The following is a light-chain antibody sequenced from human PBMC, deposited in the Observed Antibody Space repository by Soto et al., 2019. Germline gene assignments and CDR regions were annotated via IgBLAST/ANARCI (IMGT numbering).Light chain of an antibody. CDR1: SSDVGGYNY. V-gene: IGLV2-14*01. CDR2: DVS. J-gene: IGLJ1*01. Sequence: QSALTQPASVSGSPGQSITISCTGTSSDVGGYNYVSWYQQHPGKPPKLMIYDVSNRPSGVSNRFSGSKSGNTASLTISGLQAEDEADYYCSSYTSSSTLDFGTGTKVTVL. CDR3: SSYTSSSTLD.